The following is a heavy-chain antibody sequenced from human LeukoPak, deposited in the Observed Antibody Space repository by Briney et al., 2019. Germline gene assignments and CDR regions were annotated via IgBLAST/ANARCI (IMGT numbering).Heavy chain of an antibody. CDR3: AGTYYYDSSGFYPEFFQH. J-gene: IGHJ1*01. CDR1: GFTFNNYA. Sequence: GGSLRLSCAGTGFTFNNYAMHWVRQAPGEGLEWVAVISRDGTDQFYADSVKGRLAISRDNAKNSLYLQMNSLRAEDTALYYCAGTYYYDSSGFYPEFFQHWGQGTLVIISS. D-gene: IGHD3-22*01. CDR2: ISRDGTDQ. V-gene: IGHV3-30*09.